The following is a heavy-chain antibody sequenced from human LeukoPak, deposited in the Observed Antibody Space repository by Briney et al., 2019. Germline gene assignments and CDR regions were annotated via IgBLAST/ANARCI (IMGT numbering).Heavy chain of an antibody. CDR3: AKDSLGDYFDY. V-gene: IGHV3-23*01. Sequence: GGSLRLSCAASGFTFSSYAMNWVRQAPGKGLEWVSAISGGGGSTYYADSVKGRFTISRDNSKNTLYLQMNSLRAEDMAVYYCAKDSLGDYFDYWGQGTLVTVSS. D-gene: IGHD4-17*01. J-gene: IGHJ4*02. CDR1: GFTFSSYA. CDR2: ISGGGGST.